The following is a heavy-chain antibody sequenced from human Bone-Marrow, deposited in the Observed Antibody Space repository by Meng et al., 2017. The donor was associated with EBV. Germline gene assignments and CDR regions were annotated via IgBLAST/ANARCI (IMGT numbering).Heavy chain of an antibody. J-gene: IGHJ4*02. CDR2: IIGSGGRT. D-gene: IGHD4-17*01. CDR3: AKGTVTTLPFDY. Sequence: EVQLVESGGGLVRPGGSLRLSCAASGLTFSRYAMSWVRQAPGKGLEWVSAIIGSGGRTYYADSVKGRFTISRDNSKNTLYLQMNSLRAEDTAVYYCAKGTVTTLPFDYWGQGTLVTVSS. CDR1: GLTFSRYA. V-gene: IGHV3-23*04.